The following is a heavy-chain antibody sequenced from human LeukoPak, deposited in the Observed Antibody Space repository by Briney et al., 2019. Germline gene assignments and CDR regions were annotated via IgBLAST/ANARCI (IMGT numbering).Heavy chain of an antibody. CDR2: ISHDGII. Sequence: GGSLRLSCETAGFTFSSYVMHWVRRTPGKGLVWVSRISHDGIISYADSVKGRFTISGDNAKNTLLLQMNSLRVEDTAVYYCARDFVFKIDYWGRGTLVTVSS. D-gene: IGHD3-3*01. J-gene: IGHJ4*02. V-gene: IGHV3-74*01. CDR1: GFTFSSYV. CDR3: ARDFVFKIDY.